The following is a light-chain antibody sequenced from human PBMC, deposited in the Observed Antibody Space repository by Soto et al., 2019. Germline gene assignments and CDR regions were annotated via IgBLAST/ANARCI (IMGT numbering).Light chain of an antibody. Sequence: DIQLTQSPSFLSASVGDRVTITCRASQDISDYLAWYQQRPGKAPKLLIYAASTLQSGVPSRFSGSGSGTEFTLTLSSLQPEDFATYSCQQLSSYPLTFGGGTKVEIK. CDR3: QQLSSYPLT. CDR2: AAS. J-gene: IGKJ4*01. CDR1: QDISDY. V-gene: IGKV1-9*01.